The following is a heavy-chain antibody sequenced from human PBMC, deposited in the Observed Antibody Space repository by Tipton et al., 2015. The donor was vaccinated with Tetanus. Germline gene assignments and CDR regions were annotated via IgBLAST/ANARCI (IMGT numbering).Heavy chain of an antibody. CDR3: AGYSSGWPPV. Sequence: TLSLTCTVPGGSISSGGYYWSWIRQHPGKGLEWIGSIYYSGSTYYNPSLKSRVTISVDTSKNQFSLKLSSVTVADTAVYYCAGYSSGWPPVWGQGTLVTVSS. V-gene: IGHV4-39*01. CDR1: GGSISSGGYY. D-gene: IGHD6-19*01. CDR2: IYYSGST. J-gene: IGHJ4*02.